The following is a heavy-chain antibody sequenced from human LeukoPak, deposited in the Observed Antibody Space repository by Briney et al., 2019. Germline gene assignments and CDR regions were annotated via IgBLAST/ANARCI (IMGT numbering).Heavy chain of an antibody. CDR2: IYYSGST. V-gene: IGHV4-59*01. CDR3: ARVHQPYSSSGAFDI. Sequence: PSETLSLTCTVSGGSISSYYWSWIRQPPGKGLEWIGYIYYSGSTNYNPSLKSRVTISVDTSKNQFSLKLSSVTAADTAVYYCARVHQPYSSSGAFDIWGQGTMVTVSS. D-gene: IGHD6-6*01. CDR1: GGSISSYY. J-gene: IGHJ3*02.